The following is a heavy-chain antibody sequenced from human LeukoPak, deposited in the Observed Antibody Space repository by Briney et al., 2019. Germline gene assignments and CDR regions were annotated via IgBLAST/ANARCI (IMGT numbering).Heavy chain of an antibody. D-gene: IGHD5-18*01. CDR3: ARDPSRRYTYGYGDS. CDR1: GFTFSGYW. J-gene: IGHJ4*02. Sequence: GGSLILSCVASGFTFSGYWMNWVRQSPGKGLEWVANIKQDGGEKYYVDSVKGRFTISRDNARSSLYLQMNSLRAEDTGLYYCARDPSRRYTYGYGDSWGQGTLVTVSS. CDR2: IKQDGGEK. V-gene: IGHV3-7*01.